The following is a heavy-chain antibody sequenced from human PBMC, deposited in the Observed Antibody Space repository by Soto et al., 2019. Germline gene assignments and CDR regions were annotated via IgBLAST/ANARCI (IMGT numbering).Heavy chain of an antibody. CDR1: GGSISSYY. Sequence: LSLTCTVSGGSISSYYWSWIRQPPGKGLEWIGYIYYSGSTNYNPSLKSRVTISVDTSKNQFSLKLSSVTAADTAVYYCARHKGTMVRGVTNYYYYYMDVWGKGTTVTVSS. D-gene: IGHD3-10*01. V-gene: IGHV4-59*08. J-gene: IGHJ6*03. CDR3: ARHKGTMVRGVTNYYYYYMDV. CDR2: IYYSGST.